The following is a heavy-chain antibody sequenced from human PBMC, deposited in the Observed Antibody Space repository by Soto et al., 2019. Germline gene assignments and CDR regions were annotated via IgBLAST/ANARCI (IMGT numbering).Heavy chain of an antibody. CDR3: ARANYYGSPGDFDY. CDR2: ISSSSIII. CDR1: GFTFSSYS. D-gene: IGHD3-10*01. J-gene: IGHJ4*02. V-gene: IGHV3-48*01. Sequence: GGSLRLSCAASGFTFSSYSMNWVRQAPGKGLEWVSYISSSSIIIYYADSVKGRFTISRDNAKNSLYLQMNSLRAEDTAVYYCARANYYGSPGDFDYWGQGTLVTVSS.